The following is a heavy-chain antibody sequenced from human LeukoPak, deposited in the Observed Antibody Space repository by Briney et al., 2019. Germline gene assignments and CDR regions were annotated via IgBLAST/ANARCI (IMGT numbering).Heavy chain of an antibody. CDR1: GGSISSYY. D-gene: IGHD3-3*01. CDR3: ARVTQYYDFWSGYSGRRSDAFDI. J-gene: IGHJ3*02. CDR2: IYYSGST. V-gene: IGHV4-59*01. Sequence: PSETLSLTCTVSGGSISSYYWSWIRQPPGKGLEWIGYIYYSGSTNYNPSLKSRVTISVDTSKNQFSLRLSSVTAADTAVYYCARVTQYYDFWSGYSGRRSDAFDIWGQGTMVTVSS.